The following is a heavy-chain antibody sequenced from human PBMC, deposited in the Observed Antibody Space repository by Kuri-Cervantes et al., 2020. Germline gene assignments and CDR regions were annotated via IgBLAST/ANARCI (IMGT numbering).Heavy chain of an antibody. CDR3: ARGRGTYYMDV. D-gene: IGHD1-7*01. J-gene: IGHJ6*03. CDR2: INHSGST. CDR1: GGSISSGDYY. V-gene: IGHV4-39*07. Sequence: SETLSLTCTVSGGSISSGDYYWSWIRQPPGKGLEWIGEINHSGSTNYNPSLKSRVTISIDTSKNQFSLKLSSVTAADTAWYYCARGRGTYYMDVWGKGTTVTVSS.